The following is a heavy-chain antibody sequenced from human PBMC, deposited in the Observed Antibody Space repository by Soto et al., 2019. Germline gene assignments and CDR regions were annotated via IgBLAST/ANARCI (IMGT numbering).Heavy chain of an antibody. CDR1: GYAFTSYY. Sequence: ASVKVSCKASGYAFTSYYMHWVRQAPEQGLEWMGKINPSGGSTSYAQKFQGRVTMTRDTSTSTVYMELSGLRSEDTAVYYCARSMIVVVNDAFDIWGQGTMVTVSS. D-gene: IGHD3-22*01. CDR2: INPSGGST. V-gene: IGHV1-46*01. J-gene: IGHJ3*02. CDR3: ARSMIVVVNDAFDI.